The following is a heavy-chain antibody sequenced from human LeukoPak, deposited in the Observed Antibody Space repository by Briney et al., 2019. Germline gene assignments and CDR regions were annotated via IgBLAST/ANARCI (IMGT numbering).Heavy chain of an antibody. CDR1: GLTFSDYW. J-gene: IGHJ4*02. CDR2: IKPDGGHE. V-gene: IGHV3-7*01. CDR3: ASSFPYCGGGSCAV. Sequence: GGSLRLSCAASGLTFSDYWMSWVRQAPRKGVEWVANIKPDGGHENYVDSVKGRFTISRDKTKNSLYMQINRPRDEDTAIYYFASSFPYCGGGSCAVGGQGTLVSVS. D-gene: IGHD2-15*01.